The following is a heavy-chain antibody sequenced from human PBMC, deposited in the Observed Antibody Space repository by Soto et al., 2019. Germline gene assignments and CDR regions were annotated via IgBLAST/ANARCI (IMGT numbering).Heavy chain of an antibody. J-gene: IGHJ6*02. V-gene: IGHV3-7*05. CDR1: GFTFSSYW. D-gene: IGHD2-15*01. CDR2: IKQDGSEK. Sequence: PGGSLRLSCAASGFTFSSYWMSWVRQAPGKGLEWVANIKQDGSEKYYVDSVKGRFTISRDNAKNSLYLQMNSLRAEDTAVYYCARDRRDCSGGSCYGYYYYYGMDVWGQGTTVTVSS. CDR3: ARDRRDCSGGSCYGYYYYYGMDV.